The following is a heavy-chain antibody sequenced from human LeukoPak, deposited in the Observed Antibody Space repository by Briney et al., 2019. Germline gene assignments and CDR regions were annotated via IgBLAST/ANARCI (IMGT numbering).Heavy chain of an antibody. CDR2: IYYSGST. Sequence: PSETLSLTCTVSGGSISNYYWSWIRQPPGKGLEWIGYIYYSGSTNYNPSLKSRVTISVDTSKNQFSLKLSSVTAADTAVYYCARLSYGDYEDNWGQGTLVTVSS. CDR1: GGSISNYY. CDR3: ARLSYGDYEDN. J-gene: IGHJ4*02. V-gene: IGHV4-59*08. D-gene: IGHD4-17*01.